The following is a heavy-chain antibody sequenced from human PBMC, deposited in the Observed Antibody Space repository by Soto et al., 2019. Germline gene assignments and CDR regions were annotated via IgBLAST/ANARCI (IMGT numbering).Heavy chain of an antibody. D-gene: IGHD3-10*01. CDR3: ASSRGVLWFGNYYYYGMDV. Sequence: QVQLQESGPGLVKPSQTLSLTCTVSGGSISSGGYYWSWNRQHPGKGLEWIGYIYYSGSTYYNPSLKSRVTISVDTSKNQFSLKLSSVTAADTAVYYCASSRGVLWFGNYYYYGMDVWGQGTTVTVSS. CDR2: IYYSGST. CDR1: GGSISSGGYY. J-gene: IGHJ6*02. V-gene: IGHV4-31*03.